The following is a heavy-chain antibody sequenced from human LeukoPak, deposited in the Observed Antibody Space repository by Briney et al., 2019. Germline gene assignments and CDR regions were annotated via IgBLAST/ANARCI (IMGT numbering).Heavy chain of an antibody. CDR1: GFTFSKYG. CDR2: ISGSGGTT. CDR3: VGYVGY. J-gene: IGHJ4*02. Sequence: PGGSLRLSCAASGFTFSKYGVSWVRQAPGKGLEWVSGISGSGGTTYYADSVKGRFTISRDNSKNTLYLQMNSLRAEDTAVYYCVGYVGYWGQGTLVTVSS. V-gene: IGHV3-23*01. D-gene: IGHD1-1*01.